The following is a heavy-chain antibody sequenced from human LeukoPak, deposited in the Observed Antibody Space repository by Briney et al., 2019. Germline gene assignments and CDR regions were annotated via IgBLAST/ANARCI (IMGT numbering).Heavy chain of an antibody. J-gene: IGHJ3*01. D-gene: IGHD4-23*01. V-gene: IGHV3-74*01. CDR3: ARDLYGGLL. CDR1: GFTFSSYG. CDR2: INTDNGGGSTT. Sequence: GGSLRLSCAASGFTFSSYGMSWVRQAPGKGLEWVSRINTDNGGGSTTVYADSVQGRFTISKDTAKNTLYLQMNSLRVEDTAIYYCARDLYGGLLWGQGTMVTVSS.